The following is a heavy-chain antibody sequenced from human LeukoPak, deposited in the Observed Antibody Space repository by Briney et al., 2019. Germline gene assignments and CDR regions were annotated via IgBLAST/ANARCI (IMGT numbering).Heavy chain of an antibody. CDR1: GFTFSTYW. CDR3: ARDRDWSFDY. J-gene: IGHJ4*02. D-gene: IGHD3/OR15-3a*01. CDR2: IKEDGSDK. V-gene: IGHV3-7*05. Sequence: GGSLRLSCAASGFTFSTYWMSWVRQAPGKGLERLANIKEDGSDKYYVDSVKGRFTISRDNAKNSLYLQMNSLRADDTAVYYCARDRDWSFDYWGQGTLVTVSS.